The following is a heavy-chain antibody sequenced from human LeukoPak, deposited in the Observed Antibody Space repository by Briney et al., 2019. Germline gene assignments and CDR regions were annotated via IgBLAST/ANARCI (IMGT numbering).Heavy chain of an antibody. V-gene: IGHV3-48*04. CDR1: GFTFSSYS. CDR3: ARDKSDSSGYYYSDAFDI. Sequence: GGSLRLSCAASGFTFSSYSMNWVRQAPGKGLEWVSYISSSSSTIYYADSVKGRFTISRDNAKNSLYLQMNSLRAEDTAVYYCARDKSDSSGYYYSDAFDIWGQGTMVTVSS. J-gene: IGHJ3*02. D-gene: IGHD3-22*01. CDR2: ISSSSSTI.